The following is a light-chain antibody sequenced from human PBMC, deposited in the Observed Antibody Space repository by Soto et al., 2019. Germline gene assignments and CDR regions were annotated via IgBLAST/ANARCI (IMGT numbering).Light chain of an antibody. Sequence: EIVLTQSPATLSLSPGVRASLSCRTSQSVSSNLAWYQQKPGQAPRLLISDASNRATGIPARFTGSGSGTDFTLTISSLEPEDFAVYYGQQRSTWPYTFGQGTKLEIK. CDR3: QQRSTWPYT. V-gene: IGKV3-11*01. J-gene: IGKJ2*01. CDR2: DAS. CDR1: QSVSSN.